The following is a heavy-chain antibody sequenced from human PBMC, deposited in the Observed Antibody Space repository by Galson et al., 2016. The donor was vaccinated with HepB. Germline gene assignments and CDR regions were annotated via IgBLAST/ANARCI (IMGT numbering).Heavy chain of an antibody. V-gene: IGHV4-34*01. J-gene: IGHJ5*02. CDR2: IHHTGDT. CDR1: GGSLSNNF. Sequence: ETLSLTCSVYGGSLSNNFWSWLRQPPGKGLEWIGEIHHTGDTNHNSSLKSRVTMSVDTSKNQFSLKLNSVTAADTAVYYCARGKRPRQWLITKWFDPRGQGTPVTVSA. CDR3: ARGKRPRQWLITKWFDP. D-gene: IGHD6-19*01.